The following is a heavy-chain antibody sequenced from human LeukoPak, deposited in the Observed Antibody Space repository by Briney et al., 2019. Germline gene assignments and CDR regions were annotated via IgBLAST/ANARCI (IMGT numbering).Heavy chain of an antibody. V-gene: IGHV4-30-2*06. J-gene: IGHJ5*02. D-gene: IGHD2-21*01. Sequence: SQTLSLTCSVSGGSISSGPYFWSWIRQSPGQGLEWIGYIWPSGSTNYNPSLSGRVAISLDKSRNHFTLMVTAVTAADTAFYYCATKGPEHMPTSFDHWGSRIPVTASS. CDR2: IWPSGST. CDR1: GGSISSGPYF. CDR3: ATKGPEHMPTSFDH.